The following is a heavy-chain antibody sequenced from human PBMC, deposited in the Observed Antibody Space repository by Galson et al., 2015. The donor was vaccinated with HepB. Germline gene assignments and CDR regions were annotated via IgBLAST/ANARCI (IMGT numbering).Heavy chain of an antibody. CDR3: ERDGDYLSYRPHWFDP. V-gene: IGHV3-11*06. CDR2: ISASSTYT. J-gene: IGHJ5*02. CDR1: GFSFSDYY. Sequence: SLRLSCAASGFSFSDYYMSWIRQAPGKGLEWISYISASSTYTTYADSVRGRFTISRDNAKKSLYLQMNSLRAEDTAVYYCERDGDYLSYRPHWFDPWGQGTLVTVSS. D-gene: IGHD4-17*01.